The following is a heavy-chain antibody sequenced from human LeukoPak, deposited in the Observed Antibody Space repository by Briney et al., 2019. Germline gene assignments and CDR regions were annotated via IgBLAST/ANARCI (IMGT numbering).Heavy chain of an antibody. V-gene: IGHV3-48*01. CDR2: ISSSSSTI. D-gene: IGHD2-2*01. CDR3: ARLRYQPYYYDYVDV. Sequence: PGGSLRLSCAASGFTFSSYSMNWVRQAPGKGLEWVSYISSSSSTIYYADSVKGRFTISRDNAKNSLYLQMNSLRAEDTAVYYCARLRYQPYYYDYVDVWGKGTTVTVSS. CDR1: GFTFSSYS. J-gene: IGHJ6*03.